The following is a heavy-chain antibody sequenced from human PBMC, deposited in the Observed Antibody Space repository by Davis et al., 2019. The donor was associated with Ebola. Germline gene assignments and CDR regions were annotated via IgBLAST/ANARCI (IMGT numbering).Heavy chain of an antibody. CDR2: IRYDGSDK. J-gene: IGHJ4*02. CDR1: GFIFANYW. V-gene: IGHV3-30*02. CDR3: AKADPQQYFDY. Sequence: GESLKISCAASGFIFANYWMSWVRQAPGKGPEWVAFIRYDGSDKYYADSVKGRFTISRDNSKNTLYLQMNSLRPEDTAVYYCAKADPQQYFDYWGQGTLVTVSS.